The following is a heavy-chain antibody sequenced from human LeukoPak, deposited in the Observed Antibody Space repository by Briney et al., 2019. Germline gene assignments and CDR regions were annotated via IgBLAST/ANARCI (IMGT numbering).Heavy chain of an antibody. J-gene: IGHJ4*02. V-gene: IGHV3-21*01. D-gene: IGHD2-15*01. CDR3: ARTSYCSGGSCYQAWFVD. CDR1: GFTFSSYS. Sequence: GGSLRLSCAASGFTFSSYSMNWVRQAPGKGLEWVSSISSSSSYIYYADSVKGRFTISRDNAENSLYLQMNSLRAEDTAVYYCARTSYCSGGSCYQAWFVDWGQGTLVTVSS. CDR2: ISSSSSYI.